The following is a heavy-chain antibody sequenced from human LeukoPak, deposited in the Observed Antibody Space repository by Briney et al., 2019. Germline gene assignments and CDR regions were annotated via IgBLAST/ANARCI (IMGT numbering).Heavy chain of an antibody. CDR3: ARERKRGGIYGDYQY. CDR1: GGSISSYY. J-gene: IGHJ4*02. D-gene: IGHD4-17*01. Sequence: SETLSLTCTVSGGSISSYYWSWIRQPAGKGLEWIGRISASGSTNFNPSLNSRVTMSVDTSKNQFTLKLSSVTAADTAVYFCARERKRGGIYGDYQYWGQGTLVTVSS. V-gene: IGHV4-4*07. CDR2: ISASGST.